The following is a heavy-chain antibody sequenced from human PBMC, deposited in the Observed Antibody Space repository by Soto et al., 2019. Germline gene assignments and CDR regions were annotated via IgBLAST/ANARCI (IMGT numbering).Heavy chain of an antibody. V-gene: IGHV1-18*01. CDR1: GYTFTRYG. J-gene: IGHJ6*02. D-gene: IGHD3-16*01. CDR3: AMVDVYVTPSPQDV. CDR2: INTYNGNT. Sequence: QVQLGQSGAEVKHPGASVKVSCKASGYTFTRYGIGWARQAPGQGLEWMGWINTYNGNTNYAQNVQGRVTLTTDTSTSTAYMELRSLRSNDTAIYYCAMVDVYVTPSPQDVWGQGTTVIVSS.